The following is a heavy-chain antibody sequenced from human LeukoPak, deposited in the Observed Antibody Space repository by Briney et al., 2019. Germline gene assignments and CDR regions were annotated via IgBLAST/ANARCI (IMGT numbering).Heavy chain of an antibody. CDR3: ARFVTYYYDSSGNFRGVLFFDP. V-gene: IGHV4-34*01. D-gene: IGHD3-22*01. CDR2: INHSGST. J-gene: IGHJ5*02. Sequence: SETLSLTCAVYGGSFSGYYWSWIRQPPGKGLEWIGEINHSGSTNCNPSLKSRVTISVDTSKNQISLKLSYVTAADTAVYYCARFVTYYYDSSGNFRGVLFFDPWGQGTLVTVSS. CDR1: GGSFSGYY.